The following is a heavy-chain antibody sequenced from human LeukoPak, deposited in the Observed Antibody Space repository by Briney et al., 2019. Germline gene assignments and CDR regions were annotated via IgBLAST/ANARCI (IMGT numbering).Heavy chain of an antibody. CDR2: TSSSGSTI. V-gene: IGHV3-48*03. J-gene: IGHJ4*02. CDR3: ARGDGGCDY. CDR1: GFTFSSYE. Sequence: GGSLRLSCAASGFTFSSYEMNWVRQAPGKGLEWVSYTSSSGSTIYYADSVKGRFTISRDNAKNSLYLQMNSLRAEDTAVYYCARGDGGCDYWGQGTLVTVSS. D-gene: IGHD4-23*01.